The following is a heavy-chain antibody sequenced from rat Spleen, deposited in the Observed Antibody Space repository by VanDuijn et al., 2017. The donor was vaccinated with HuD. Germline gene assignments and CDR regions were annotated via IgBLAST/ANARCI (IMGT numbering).Heavy chain of an antibody. CDR1: GLSLTSNS. J-gene: IGHJ2*01. CDR3: AGSDTLAAMGHY. Sequence: QVQLKESGPGLVQPSQTLSLTCTVSGLSLTSNSVSWIRQPPGKGLEWMGVIWGDGNTNYNSALKSRLSISRDTYKSQILLKMSNLPTEDTDMYVCAGSDTLAAMGHYWGQGVMVTVSS. CDR2: IWGDGNT. V-gene: IGHV2-47*01. D-gene: IGHD1-2*01.